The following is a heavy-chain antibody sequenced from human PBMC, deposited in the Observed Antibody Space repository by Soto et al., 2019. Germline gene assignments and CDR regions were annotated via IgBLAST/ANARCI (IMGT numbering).Heavy chain of an antibody. D-gene: IGHD4-17*01. CDR2: IYHSRST. CDR1: GGSISSGGYS. V-gene: IGHV4-30-2*01. J-gene: IGHJ4*02. CDR3: ARGMTTVTTFDY. Sequence: QLQLQESGSGLVKPSQTLSLTCAVSGGSISSGGYSCNWIRQPPGKGLEWIGYIYHSRSTYYNPALKSRVTISVDRSKNQFSLKLSSVTAADTAVYYCARGMTTVTTFDYWGQGTLVTVSS.